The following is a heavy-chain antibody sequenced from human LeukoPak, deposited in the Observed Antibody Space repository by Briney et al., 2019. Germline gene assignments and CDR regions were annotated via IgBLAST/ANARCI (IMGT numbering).Heavy chain of an antibody. CDR2: ISGSGGST. CDR3: AKMSDTAMVEDY. J-gene: IGHJ4*02. CDR1: GFTFSSYA. D-gene: IGHD5-18*01. Sequence: PGGSLRLSCAASGFTFSSYAMSWVRQAPGKGLKGSPAISGSGGSTYYADSVKGRFTISRDNSKNTLYLQMNSLRAEDTAVYYCAKMSDTAMVEDYWGQGTLVTVSS. V-gene: IGHV3-23*01.